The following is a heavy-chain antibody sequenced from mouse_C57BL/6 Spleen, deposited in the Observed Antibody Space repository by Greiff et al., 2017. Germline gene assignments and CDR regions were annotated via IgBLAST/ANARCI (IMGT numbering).Heavy chain of an antibody. V-gene: IGHV1-75*01. CDR1: GYTFTDYY. CDR3: ARSGYYGSSPYWYCDV. J-gene: IGHJ1*03. Sequence: QVQLQQSGPELVKPGASVKISCKASGYTFTDYYINWVKQRPGQGLEWIGWIFPGSGSTYYNEKFKGKATLTVDKSSSTAYMLLSSLTSEDSAVYFCARSGYYGSSPYWYCDVWGTGTTVTVSS. D-gene: IGHD1-1*01. CDR2: IFPGSGST.